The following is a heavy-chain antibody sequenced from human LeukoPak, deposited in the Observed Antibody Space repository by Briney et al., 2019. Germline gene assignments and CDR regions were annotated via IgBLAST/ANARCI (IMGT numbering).Heavy chain of an antibody. J-gene: IGHJ5*02. D-gene: IGHD3-10*01. Sequence: SETLSLTCTVSGASISSSNYYWGWVRQPPGKGLEWIASINYSGSTYYNPSLKSRFTISVDRSKKQGSLKLRAVTAADTAVDYCPRLWENYYGSGRENWFDPWGQGTLVTVSS. CDR2: INYSGST. CDR1: GASISSSNYY. CDR3: PRLWENYYGSGRENWFDP. V-gene: IGHV4-39*01.